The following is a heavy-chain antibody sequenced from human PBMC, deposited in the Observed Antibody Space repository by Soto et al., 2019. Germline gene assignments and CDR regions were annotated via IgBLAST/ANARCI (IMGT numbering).Heavy chain of an antibody. CDR2: INPGDSDI. V-gene: IGHV5-51*01. CDR1: GYSLTTYW. CDR3: ARHEQFYYYYYGMDV. D-gene: IGHD4-4*01. J-gene: IGHJ6*02. Sequence: PVESLKSSGKAAGYSLTTYWIAWVRQMPWKGLEWMGIINPGDSDIRYSPSFQGQVTISADNSISTAYLQWSSLKASDTAMYYCARHEQFYYYYYGMDVWGQGTAVTVSS.